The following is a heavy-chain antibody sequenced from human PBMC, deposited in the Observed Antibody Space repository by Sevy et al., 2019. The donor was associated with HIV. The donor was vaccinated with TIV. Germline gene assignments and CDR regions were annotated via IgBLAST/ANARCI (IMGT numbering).Heavy chain of an antibody. CDR1: GFPFSDYQ. CDR2: ISNDGSKT. CDR3: ASLIDGGYTHLFDF. D-gene: IGHD3-16*02. Sequence: GGSLRLSCAVSGFPFSDYQMHWVRQAPGKGLEWLAVISNDGSKTYYADSVKGRFTFSRDNSTNTLYLHMNSLRAEDTALYYCASLIDGGYTHLFDFWGQGILVTVSS. J-gene: IGHJ4*02. V-gene: IGHV3-30*03.